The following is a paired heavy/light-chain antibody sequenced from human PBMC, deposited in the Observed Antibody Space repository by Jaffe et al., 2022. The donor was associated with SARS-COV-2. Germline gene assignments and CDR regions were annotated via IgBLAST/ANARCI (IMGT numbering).Heavy chain of an antibody. J-gene: IGHJ6*02. CDR1: GFTFSDYA. D-gene: IGHD3-3*01. CDR2: IRGNGISA. V-gene: IGHV3-23*01. Sequence: EVQVLESGGGLVQPGGSLRLSCAASGFTFSDYAMNWVRQAPGKGLEWVSEIRGNGISAYYADSAKGRFTISRDNSKNTLYLQMNGLRVDDTAVYYCVRRLWSGSYGMDVWGQGTTVTVSS. CDR3: VRRLWSGSYGMDV.
Light chain of an antibody. CDR2: AAS. Sequence: DIHLTQSPSFLSASVGDRVTITCRASQGMSTYLAWYQQKPGKAPKLLIYAASTLQSGVPSRFSGSGSGTEFTLTISSLQPEDFATYYCQQLNSYPITFGQGTRLEIK. CDR1: QGMSTY. V-gene: IGKV1-9*01. J-gene: IGKJ5*01. CDR3: QQLNSYPIT.